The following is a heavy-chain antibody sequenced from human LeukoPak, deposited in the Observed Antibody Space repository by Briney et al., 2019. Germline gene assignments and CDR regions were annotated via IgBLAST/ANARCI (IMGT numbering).Heavy chain of an antibody. Sequence: PSETLSLTCTVSGGSISSSSYYWGWIRQPPGKGLEWIGSIYYSGSTYYNPSLKSRVTISVDTSKNQFSLKLSSVTAADMAVYYCARKDIVVVPAAIYYNWFDPWGQGTLVTVSS. D-gene: IGHD2-2*02. CDR2: IYYSGST. CDR1: GGSISSSSYY. V-gene: IGHV4-39*07. J-gene: IGHJ5*02. CDR3: ARKDIVVVPAAIYYNWFDP.